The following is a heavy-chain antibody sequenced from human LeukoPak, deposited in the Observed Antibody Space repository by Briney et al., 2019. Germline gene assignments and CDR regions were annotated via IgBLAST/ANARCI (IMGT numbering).Heavy chain of an antibody. D-gene: IGHD5-24*01. V-gene: IGHV4-59*01. CDR2: IYYSGST. J-gene: IGHJ1*01. CDR1: GGSISSYY. CDR3: ARTGYNYAEYFQH. Sequence: SETLSLTCTVSGGSISSYYWSWIRQPPGKGLEWIGYIYYSGSTNYNPSLKSRVTISVDTSKNQFSLKLSSVTAADTAVYYCARTGYNYAEYFQHGGQGTLVTVSS.